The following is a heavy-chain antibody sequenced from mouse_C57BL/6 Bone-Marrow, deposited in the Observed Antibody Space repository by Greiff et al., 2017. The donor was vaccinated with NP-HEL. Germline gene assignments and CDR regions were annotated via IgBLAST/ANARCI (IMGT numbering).Heavy chain of an antibody. V-gene: IGHV1-81*01. J-gene: IGHJ1*03. CDR3: AREGGIRYFDV. CDR1: GYTFKSYG. Sequence: QVQLKQSGAELARPGASVKLSCKASGYTFKSYGISWVKQRTGQGLEWIGEIYPRSGNTYYNEKFKGKATLTADKSSSTAYMELRSLTSEDSAVYFCAREGGIRYFDVWGTGTTVTVSS. CDR2: IYPRSGNT.